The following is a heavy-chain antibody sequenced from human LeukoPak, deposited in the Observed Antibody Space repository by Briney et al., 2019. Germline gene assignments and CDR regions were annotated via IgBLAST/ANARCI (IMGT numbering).Heavy chain of an antibody. CDR2: INHSGST. CDR1: GGSFSGYY. CDR3: ASSYGDYVVWFDP. J-gene: IGHJ5*02. Sequence: PSETLSLTCAVYGGSFSGYYWSWIRQPPGKGLEWIGEINHSGSTNYNPSLKSRVTISVDTSKNQFSLKLSSVTAADTAVYYCASSYGDYVVWFDPWGQGTLVTVSS. D-gene: IGHD4-17*01. V-gene: IGHV4-34*01.